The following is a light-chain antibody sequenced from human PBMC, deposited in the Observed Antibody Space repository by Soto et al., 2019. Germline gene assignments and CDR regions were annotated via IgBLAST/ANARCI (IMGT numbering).Light chain of an antibody. J-gene: IGLJ3*02. CDR3: SSYTTTSTLGV. V-gene: IGLV2-14*01. CDR1: SSDVGNCNC. Sequence: QSVLTQPASVSGSPGQSITISCTGASSDVGNCNCVSWYQQHPGKAPKLMIYEVSNRPSGISNRFSGSKSGNTASLTISGLQAEDEADYYCSSYTTTSTLGVFGGGTKLTVL. CDR2: EVS.